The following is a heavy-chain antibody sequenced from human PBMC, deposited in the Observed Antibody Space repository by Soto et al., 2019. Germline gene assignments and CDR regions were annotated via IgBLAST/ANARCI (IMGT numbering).Heavy chain of an antibody. CDR2: INAGNGNT. D-gene: IGHD3-22*01. CDR3: ARELHYSDSSGYYDY. V-gene: IGHV1-3*01. Sequence: ASVKVSCKASGYTFTSYAMHWVRQAPGQRLEWMGWINAGNGNTKYSQKFQGRVTITRDTSASTAYMELSSLRSEDTAVYYCARELHYSDSSGYYDYWGQGTLVTVSS. CDR1: GYTFTSYA. J-gene: IGHJ4*02.